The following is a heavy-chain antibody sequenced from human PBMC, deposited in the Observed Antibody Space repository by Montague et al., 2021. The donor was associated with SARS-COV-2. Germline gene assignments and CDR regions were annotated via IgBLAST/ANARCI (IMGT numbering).Heavy chain of an antibody. CDR2: VNYTGST. D-gene: IGHD1-1*01. Sequence: SETLSLTCAVSGGSISSYYWSWIRQSPGKGLEWIGYVNYTGSTKYNPSLKTRVTLSLDTPKNHFSLQLSSVTAADTAVYYCARAQNTCFIANCVNYFEVWGQGALVTVSS. V-gene: IGHV4-59*01. CDR1: GGSISSYY. CDR3: ARAQNTCFIANCVNYFEV. J-gene: IGHJ4*02.